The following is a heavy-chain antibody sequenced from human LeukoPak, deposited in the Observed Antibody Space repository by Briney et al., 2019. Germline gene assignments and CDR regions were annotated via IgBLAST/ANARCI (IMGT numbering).Heavy chain of an antibody. CDR3: AKDGYAYYFHY. CDR1: GFTFSSYA. CDR2: ISGYGDSK. Sequence: GGSLRLSCAASGFTFSSYAMSWVRQAPGKGLEWVSAISGYGDSKYYADSVKSRFTISRDNSKNTLSLQMNSLRAEDTAVYYCAKDGYAYYFHYWGQGTLVTVSS. J-gene: IGHJ4*02. D-gene: IGHD3-16*01. V-gene: IGHV3-23*01.